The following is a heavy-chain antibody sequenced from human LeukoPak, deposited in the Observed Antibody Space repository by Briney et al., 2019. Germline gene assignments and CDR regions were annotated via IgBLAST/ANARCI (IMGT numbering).Heavy chain of an antibody. J-gene: IGHJ4*02. V-gene: IGHV3-30*03. CDR1: GFTFSSYG. CDR3: ARDPWFKDSSGRYYDY. D-gene: IGHD6-19*01. Sequence: GGSLRLSCAASGFTFSSYGMHWVRQAPGKGLEWVAVISYGGSNKYYADSVKGRFTISRDNSKNTLYLQMNSLRAEDTAVYYCARDPWFKDSSGRYYDYWGQGTLVTVSS. CDR2: ISYGGSNK.